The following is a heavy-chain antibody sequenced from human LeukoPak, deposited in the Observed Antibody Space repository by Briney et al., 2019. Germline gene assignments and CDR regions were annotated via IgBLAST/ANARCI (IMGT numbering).Heavy chain of an antibody. CDR1: GFTFSSYN. Sequence: GGSLRLSCAASGFTFSSYNMNWVRQAPGKGLEWVSYISSLSRTIYYADSVKGRFTISRDNAKSSLYLQMNSLRAEDTAVYYCARPRNSGSREGFDYWGQGTLVTVSS. CDR3: ARPRNSGSREGFDY. D-gene: IGHD7-27*01. CDR2: ISSLSRTI. J-gene: IGHJ4*02. V-gene: IGHV3-48*01.